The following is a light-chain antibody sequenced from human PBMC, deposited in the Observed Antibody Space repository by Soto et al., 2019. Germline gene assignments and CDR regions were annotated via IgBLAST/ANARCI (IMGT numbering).Light chain of an antibody. CDR2: SSN. Sequence: QSVLTQPPSASGTPGQRVTISCSGSSSNIGSNGVNWYQQLPGTAPKLLIYSSNQRPSGVPDRFSGSRSGTSASLAISGLQSEDEADYYCAAWEDSLNFLFGGGTKLTVL. CDR1: SSNIGSNG. CDR3: AAWEDSLNFL. J-gene: IGLJ2*01. V-gene: IGLV1-44*01.